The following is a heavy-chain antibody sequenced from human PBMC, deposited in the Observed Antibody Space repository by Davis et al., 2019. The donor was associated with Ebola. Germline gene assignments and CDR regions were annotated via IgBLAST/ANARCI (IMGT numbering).Heavy chain of an antibody. D-gene: IGHD4-23*01. CDR1: GFTVSSNY. V-gene: IGHV3-53*01. CDR3: AKVDYGGNSPDY. Sequence: GGSLRLSCAASGFTVSSNYMSWVRQAPGMGLEWVSVIYNGDSTYYADSVKGRFTISRDNSKNTLYLQMNSLRAEDTAVYYCAKVDYGGNSPDYWGQGTLVTVSS. J-gene: IGHJ4*02. CDR2: IYNGDST.